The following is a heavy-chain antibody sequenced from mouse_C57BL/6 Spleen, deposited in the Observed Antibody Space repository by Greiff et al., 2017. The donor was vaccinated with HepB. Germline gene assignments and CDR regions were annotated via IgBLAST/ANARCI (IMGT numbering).Heavy chain of an antibody. V-gene: IGHV1-55*01. CDR3: ARKNDYVFWYFDV. CDR2: IYPGSGST. Sequence: VQLQQPGAELVKPGASVKMSCKASGYTFTSYWITWVKQRPGQGLEWIGDIYPGSGSTNYNEKFKSKATLTVDTSSSTAYMQLSSLTSEDSAVYYCARKNDYVFWYFDVWGTGTTVTVSS. CDR1: GYTFTSYW. J-gene: IGHJ1*03. D-gene: IGHD1-1*01.